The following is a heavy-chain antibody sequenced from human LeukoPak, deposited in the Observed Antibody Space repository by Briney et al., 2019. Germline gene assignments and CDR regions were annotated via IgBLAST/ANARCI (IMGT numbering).Heavy chain of an antibody. CDR3: ARDHCSSTSCYTTYNWFDP. V-gene: IGHV3-21*01. D-gene: IGHD2-2*02. J-gene: IGHJ5*02. CDR2: ISSSSSYI. Sequence: GGSLRLSCAASGFTFSSYSMNWVRQAPGKGLEWVSSISSSSSYIYYADSVKGRFTISRDNAKSSLCLQMNSLRAEDTAVYYCARDHCSSTSCYTTYNWFDPWGQGTLVTVSS. CDR1: GFTFSSYS.